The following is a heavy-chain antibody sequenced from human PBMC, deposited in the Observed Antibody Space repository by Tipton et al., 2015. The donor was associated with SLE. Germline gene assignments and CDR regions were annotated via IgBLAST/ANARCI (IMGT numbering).Heavy chain of an antibody. CDR2: INHSGST. V-gene: IGHV4-34*01. J-gene: IGHJ3*02. CDR1: GGSFSGYY. Sequence: LRLSCAVYGGSFSGYYWSWIRQPPGKGLEWIGEINHSGSTNYNPSLKSRVTISVGTSKNQFSLKLSSVTAADTAVYYCARGTFPAAGAFDIWGQGTMVTVSS. D-gene: IGHD2-2*01. CDR3: ARGTFPAAGAFDI.